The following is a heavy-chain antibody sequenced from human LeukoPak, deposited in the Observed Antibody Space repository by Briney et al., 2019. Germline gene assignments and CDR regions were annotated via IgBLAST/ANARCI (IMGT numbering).Heavy chain of an antibody. V-gene: IGHV3-7*05. D-gene: IGHD6-13*01. J-gene: IGHJ4*02. CDR2: IKHDGSDT. Sequence: PGGSLRLSCAASGFTFSSYWMSWVRQAPGKGLEWVAKIKHDGSDTNYVDSVKGRFTISRDNAKHSLYLQMNSLRAEDTAMYYCARRIAATGMKYFDYWGQGTLVTVS. CDR1: GFTFSSYW. CDR3: ARRIAATGMKYFDY.